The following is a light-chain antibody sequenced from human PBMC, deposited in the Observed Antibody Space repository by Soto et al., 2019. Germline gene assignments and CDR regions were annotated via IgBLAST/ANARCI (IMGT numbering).Light chain of an antibody. CDR3: QQYNSYPIT. V-gene: IGKV1-5*01. CDR1: QSISSW. Sequence: DIQMTQSPSTLSASVGERVTITCRASQSISSWLGWYQQKPGKAPKLLIYDASNLESGVPSRFSGSGSGTEFTLTISSLQPDDFATYYCQQYNSYPITFGQGTRLEIK. J-gene: IGKJ5*01. CDR2: DAS.